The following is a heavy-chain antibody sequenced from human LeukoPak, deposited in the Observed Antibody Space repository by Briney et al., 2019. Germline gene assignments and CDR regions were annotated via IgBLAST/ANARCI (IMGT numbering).Heavy chain of an antibody. CDR2: TYYRSKWNS. J-gene: IGHJ6*02. CDR1: GDSVSSNSAA. Sequence: PSQTLSLTCAISGDSVSSNSAAWNWIRQSPSRGLEWLGRTYYRSKWNSDYAISVKSRITINADTSKNQFSLKLSSVTAADTAVYYCARDRQVRGVIVGMDVWGQGTTVTVSS. V-gene: IGHV6-1*01. D-gene: IGHD3-10*01. CDR3: ARDRQVRGVIVGMDV.